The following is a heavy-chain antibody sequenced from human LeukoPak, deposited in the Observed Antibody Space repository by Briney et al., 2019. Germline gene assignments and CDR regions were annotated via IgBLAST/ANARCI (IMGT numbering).Heavy chain of an antibody. D-gene: IGHD3/OR15-3a*01. V-gene: IGHV3-30*02. CDR3: AKDGSGWKGTGYAFRY. Sequence: PGGSLRLSCAASGFTFSSYGMHWVRQAPGKGLEWVAFIRYDGSNKYYADSVKGRFTISRDNSKNTLYLQMNSLRAEDTAVYYCAKDGSGWKGTGYAFRYWGQGTLVTVSS. CDR1: GFTFSSYG. CDR2: IRYDGSNK. J-gene: IGHJ4*02.